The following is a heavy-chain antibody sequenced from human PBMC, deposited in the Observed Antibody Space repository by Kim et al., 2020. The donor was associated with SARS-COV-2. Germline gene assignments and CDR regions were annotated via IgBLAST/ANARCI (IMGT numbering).Heavy chain of an antibody. V-gene: IGHV4-4*07. D-gene: IGHD6-13*01. CDR2: IYTGGST. CDR1: GGSISGYY. CDR3: ARGLTAAGANNFDY. J-gene: IGHJ4*02. Sequence: SETLSLTCTVPGGSISGYYWTWIRQPAGKGLEWIGRIYTGGSTYYNPSLESRVTMSVDTSKTQFSLELTSVTAADTAVHYCARGLTAAGANNFDYWGQGT.